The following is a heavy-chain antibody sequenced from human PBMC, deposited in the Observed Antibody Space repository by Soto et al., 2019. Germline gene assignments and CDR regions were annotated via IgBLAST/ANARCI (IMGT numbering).Heavy chain of an antibody. CDR3: ARRHYSYGMDV. J-gene: IGHJ6*02. CDR2: IYYSGST. Sequence: SETLSLTCTVSGGSISSYYWSWIRQPPGKGLEWIGYIYYSGSTNYNPSLKSRVTISVDTSKNQFSLKLSSVTAADTAVYYCARRHYSYGMDVWGQGTTVTVSS. CDR1: GGSISSYY. V-gene: IGHV4-59*01.